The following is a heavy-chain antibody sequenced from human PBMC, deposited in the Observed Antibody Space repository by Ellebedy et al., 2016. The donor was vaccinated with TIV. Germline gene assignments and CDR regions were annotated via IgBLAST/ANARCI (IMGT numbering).Heavy chain of an antibody. V-gene: IGHV4-59*01. D-gene: IGHD3-10*01. CDR3: ARDYYGSGSYLD. CDR1: GDSINSLS. J-gene: IGHJ4*02. Sequence: MPSETLSLTCTISGDSINSLSWSWIRQPPGKGLEWIGSMSYSGNINYNPSLKSRVTISVDTSKNRFSLSLTSVTAADTAVYYCARDYYGSGSYLDWGQGTLVTVTS. CDR2: MSYSGNI.